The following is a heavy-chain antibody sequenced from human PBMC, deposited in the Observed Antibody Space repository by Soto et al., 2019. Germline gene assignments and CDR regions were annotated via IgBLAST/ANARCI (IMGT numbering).Heavy chain of an antibody. D-gene: IGHD1-1*01. Sequence: GESLKISCKASGFSFTTSWLDWVRQMPGKGPEWMGIIYPGDSDTRYSPSSQGDVTFSVDKSISTAYLQWSSLKASDTAMYFCARKGGTGWFDHWGQGTLVTVSS. J-gene: IGHJ5*02. CDR2: IYPGDSDT. CDR1: GFSFTTSW. V-gene: IGHV5-51*01. CDR3: ARKGGTGWFDH.